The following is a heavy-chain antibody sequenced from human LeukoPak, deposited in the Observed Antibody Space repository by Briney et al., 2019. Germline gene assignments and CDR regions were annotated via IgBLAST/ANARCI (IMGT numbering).Heavy chain of an antibody. Sequence: SETLSLTCTVSGGSISRYYWSWIRQPPGKGLEWIGYIYYSGSTNYNPSLKSRVTISVDTSKNQFSLKLSSVTAADTAVYYCAPFGRDSSGWYWFDPWGQGTLVTVSS. CDR2: IYYSGST. CDR1: GGSISRYY. CDR3: APFGRDSSGWYWFDP. D-gene: IGHD6-19*01. J-gene: IGHJ5*02. V-gene: IGHV4-59*08.